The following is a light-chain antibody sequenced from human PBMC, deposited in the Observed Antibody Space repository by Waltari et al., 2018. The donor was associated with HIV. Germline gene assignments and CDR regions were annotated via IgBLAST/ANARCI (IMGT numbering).Light chain of an antibody. CDR3: QQYNTYPGT. Sequence: DIQMTQSPSTLSASEGDRVTITCRASQSINTWLAWYQQKPGGAPKLLINKASSLESGVPLRFSGSGSGTEFTLTISGLQPDDLATYYCQQYNTYPGTFGQGTKVEMK. CDR1: QSINTW. J-gene: IGKJ1*01. V-gene: IGKV1-5*03. CDR2: KAS.